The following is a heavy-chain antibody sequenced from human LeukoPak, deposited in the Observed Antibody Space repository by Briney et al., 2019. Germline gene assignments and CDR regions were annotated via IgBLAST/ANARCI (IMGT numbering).Heavy chain of an antibody. V-gene: IGHV1-69*13. D-gene: IGHD6-13*01. CDR2: IIPLFGTP. Sequence: ASVKVSCKASGGTFSRYGISWVRQAPGQGLEWMGGIIPLFGTPNYAQKFQGRVTITADESTSAAYMELSSLRFEDTAVYYCARDQSSSSWFHFDYWGQGTLVTVSS. J-gene: IGHJ4*02. CDR1: GGTFSRYG. CDR3: ARDQSSSSWFHFDY.